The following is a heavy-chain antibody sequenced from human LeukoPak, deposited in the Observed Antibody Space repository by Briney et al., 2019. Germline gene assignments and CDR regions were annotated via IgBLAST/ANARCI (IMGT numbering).Heavy chain of an antibody. J-gene: IGHJ6*03. CDR1: GGSFSGYY. V-gene: IGHV4-34*01. CDR2: INHSGST. D-gene: IGHD3-10*01. CDR3: ARELLWFGEGMDV. Sequence: SETLSLTCAVYGGSFSGYYWSWIRQPPGKGLEWIGEINHSGSTNYNPSLKSRVTISMDKSKNQFSLKLSSVTAADTAVYYCARELLWFGEGMDVWGKGTTVTISS.